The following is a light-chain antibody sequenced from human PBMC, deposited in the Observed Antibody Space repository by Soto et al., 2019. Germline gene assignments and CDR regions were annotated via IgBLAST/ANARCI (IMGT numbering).Light chain of an antibody. Sequence: IHMTQSPSTLSASVGDRVTITCRASQSITMWLAWYQQKPGKAPNLLIYKTSSLESGVPSRFSGSGSGTEFTLTISSLQPDDVATYYCQHWNDYSWTFGQGTKVEVK. CDR2: KTS. CDR3: QHWNDYSWT. J-gene: IGKJ1*01. CDR1: QSITMW. V-gene: IGKV1-5*03.